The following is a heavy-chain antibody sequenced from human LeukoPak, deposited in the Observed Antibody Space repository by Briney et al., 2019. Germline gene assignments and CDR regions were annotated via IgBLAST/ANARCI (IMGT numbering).Heavy chain of an antibody. V-gene: IGHV3-33*01. CDR3: ARDRADMVRGVIMDV. CDR1: GLTFSSYG. CDR2: IWYDGSKK. D-gene: IGHD3-10*01. J-gene: IGHJ6*04. Sequence: PGRSLRLSCAASGLTFSSYGMHWVRQAPGKGLEWVAVIWYDGSKKYYADSVKGRFTISRDNSKNTLYLQMNSLRAEDTAVYYCARDRADMVRGVIMDVWGKGTTVTVSS.